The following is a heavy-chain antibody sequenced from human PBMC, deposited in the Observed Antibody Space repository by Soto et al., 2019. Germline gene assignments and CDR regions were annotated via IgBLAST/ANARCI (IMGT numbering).Heavy chain of an antibody. CDR3: ARDQRLAVAGTSYYYYDMDV. CDR2: ISYDGSNK. CDR1: GFTFTSYA. J-gene: IGHJ6*02. Sequence: ESGGGVVQPGRSLRLSCAASGFTFTSYAMHWVRQAPGKGLEWVAVISYDGSNKYYADSVKGRFTISRDNSKNTLYLQMNSLRAEDTAVYYCARDQRLAVAGTSYYYYDMDVWGQGTTVTVSS. D-gene: IGHD6-19*01. V-gene: IGHV3-30-3*01.